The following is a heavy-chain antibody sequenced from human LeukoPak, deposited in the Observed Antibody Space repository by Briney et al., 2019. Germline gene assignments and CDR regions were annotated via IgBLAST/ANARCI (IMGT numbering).Heavy chain of an antibody. V-gene: IGHV3-49*03. CDR2: IRSRAYGGTT. Sequence: GGSLRLSCTASGFTFGDYPMSWFRQAPGKGLDWVGFIRSRAYGGTTEYAASVKGRFSISRDDAKGIAFLQMNSLKTEDTAVYFCTRQYSDNSGYYLFDYWGQGTLVTVSS. D-gene: IGHD3-22*01. CDR3: TRQYSDNSGYYLFDY. CDR1: GFTFGDYP. J-gene: IGHJ4*02.